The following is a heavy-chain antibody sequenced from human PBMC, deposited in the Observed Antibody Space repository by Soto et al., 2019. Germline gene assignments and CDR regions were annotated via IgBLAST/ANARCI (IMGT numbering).Heavy chain of an antibody. CDR1: GFTFSSYA. D-gene: IGHD3-10*01. CDR3: IRGFAPLDY. V-gene: IGHV3-23*01. CDR2: ISGSDDTT. Sequence: EVQLLEAGGGLVQPGGSLRLSCAASGFTFSSYAMTWVRQAPGKGLEWGSGISGSDDTTFYADSVKGRFTISRDNSKRTLYLQMNSLRADATAVYFCIRGFAPLDYWGQGTLVTVSS. J-gene: IGHJ4*02.